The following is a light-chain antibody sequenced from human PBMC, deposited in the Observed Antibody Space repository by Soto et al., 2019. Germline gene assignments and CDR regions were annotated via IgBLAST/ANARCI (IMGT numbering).Light chain of an antibody. Sequence: QAVVTQESSLTVSPAASVTLTCGSSTGTVTSGHYPYWFQQKPGQAPRTLIYVTFRKHSWTPAPFSGSLLGGRAALTLSGAQPADEDEYYCLLSYTRPYVFGPGTKVTVL. J-gene: IGLJ1*01. V-gene: IGLV7-46*01. CDR2: VTF. CDR3: LLSYTRPYV. CDR1: TGTVTSGHY.